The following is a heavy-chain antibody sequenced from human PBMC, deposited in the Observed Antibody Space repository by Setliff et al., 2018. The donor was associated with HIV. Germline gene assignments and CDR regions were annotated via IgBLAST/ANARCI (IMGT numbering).Heavy chain of an antibody. J-gene: IGHJ4*02. V-gene: IGHV1-46*01. CDR1: GYTFTSYY. Sequence: ASVKVSCKASGYTFTSYYIHWVRQAPGQGLEWMGIINPSGGSTSYAQKFQGRVTMTRDTSTSTVYMELSSLRSEDTAVYYCARELYGDYTLDYWGQGTLVTVSS. D-gene: IGHD4-17*01. CDR2: INPSGGST. CDR3: ARELYGDYTLDY.